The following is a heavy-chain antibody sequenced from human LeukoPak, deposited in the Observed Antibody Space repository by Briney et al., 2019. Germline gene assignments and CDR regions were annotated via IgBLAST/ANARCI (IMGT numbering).Heavy chain of an antibody. CDR1: GGSISSYY. V-gene: IGHV4-4*07. CDR2: IYTSGST. D-gene: IGHD6-13*01. Sequence: SETLSLTCTVSGGSISSYYWSWIRQPAGKGLEWIGRIYTSGSTNYNPSLKRRVTMSVATSKNEFSLKLSSVTAADTAVYYCARDGIAAAGNWFDPWGQGTLVTASS. CDR3: ARDGIAAAGNWFDP. J-gene: IGHJ5*02.